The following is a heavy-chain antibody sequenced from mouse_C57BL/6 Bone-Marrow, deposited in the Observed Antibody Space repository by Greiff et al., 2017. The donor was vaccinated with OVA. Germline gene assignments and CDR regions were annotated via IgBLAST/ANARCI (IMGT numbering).Heavy chain of an antibody. Sequence: EVNLVESGGGLVKPGGSLKLSCAASGFTFSSYTMSWVRQTPEKRLEWVATISGGGGNTYYPDSVKGRFTISRDNAKNTLYLQMSSLRSEDTALYYCARQGRFAYWGQGTLVTVSA. V-gene: IGHV5-9*01. CDR1: GFTFSSYT. J-gene: IGHJ3*01. CDR3: ARQGRFAY. CDR2: ISGGGGNT.